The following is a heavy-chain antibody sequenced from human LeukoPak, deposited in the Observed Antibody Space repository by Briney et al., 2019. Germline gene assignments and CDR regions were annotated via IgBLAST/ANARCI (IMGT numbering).Heavy chain of an antibody. CDR3: ARSRYSSGSVDY. J-gene: IGHJ4*02. D-gene: IGHD6-19*01. CDR2: INHSGST. Sequence: SETLSLTCAVYGGSFSGYYWSWIRQPPGKGLEWIGEINHSGSTNYNPSLKSRVTISVDTSKNQFSLKLSSVTAADTAVYYCARSRYSSGSVDYWGQGTLVTVSS. V-gene: IGHV4-34*01. CDR1: GGSFSGYY.